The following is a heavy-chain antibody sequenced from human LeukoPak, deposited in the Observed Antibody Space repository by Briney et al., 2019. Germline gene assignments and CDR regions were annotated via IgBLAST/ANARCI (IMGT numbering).Heavy chain of an antibody. V-gene: IGHV5-51*01. CDR2: IYPGDSDT. J-gene: IGHJ3*02. D-gene: IGHD3-22*01. Sequence: GESLKISCKGFGYSFTTYWIAWVRQMSGKGLEWMGIIYPGDSDTRYSPSFQGQVTFSADKSISTAYLQWSSLKASDTAMYYCARRRQSYYDSSGYSHAFDIWGQGTMVTVSS. CDR1: GYSFTTYW. CDR3: ARRRQSYYDSSGYSHAFDI.